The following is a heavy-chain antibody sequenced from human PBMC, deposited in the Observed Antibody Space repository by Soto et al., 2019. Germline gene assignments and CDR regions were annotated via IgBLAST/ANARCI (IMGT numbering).Heavy chain of an antibody. CDR2: ITDSGST. Sequence: SETLSLTCAGYGGSFSGYYWSWIRQPPGKGLEWIGEITDSGSTNYNSSLKSRVTISVDTSKNQFSLKLRSVTAADTAVYYCARSRGGVQDWGQGTLVTVSS. J-gene: IGHJ1*01. D-gene: IGHD3-10*01. CDR1: GGSFSGYY. CDR3: ARSRGGVQD. V-gene: IGHV4-34*01.